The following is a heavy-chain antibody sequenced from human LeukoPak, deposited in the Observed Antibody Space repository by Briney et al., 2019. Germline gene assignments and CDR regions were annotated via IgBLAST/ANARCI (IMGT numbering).Heavy chain of an antibody. CDR3: ARESEFSPLQR. CDR1: GFSFSSYA. CDR2: ISGSGGST. J-gene: IGHJ1*01. V-gene: IGHV3-23*01. D-gene: IGHD3-3*01. Sequence: SGGSLRLSCVASGFSFSSYAMSWVRQAPGKGLEWVSSISGSGGSTYYADSVKGRFTISRDNSKNTLYLQMNSLRAEDTAVYYCARESEFSPLQRWGQGTLVTVSS.